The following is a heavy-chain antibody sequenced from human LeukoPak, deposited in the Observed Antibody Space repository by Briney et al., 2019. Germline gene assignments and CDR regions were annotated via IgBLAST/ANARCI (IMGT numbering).Heavy chain of an antibody. D-gene: IGHD6-13*01. CDR1: GGSFSGYY. Sequence: TSETLSLTCAVYGGSFSGYYWRWIRQPPGKGLEWIGEINHSGSTNYNPSLKSRVTISVDTSKNQFSLKLSSVTAADTAVYYCARGRGIAAAGTRCDYFDYWGQGTLVTVSS. V-gene: IGHV4-34*01. CDR3: ARGRGIAAAGTRCDYFDY. CDR2: INHSGST. J-gene: IGHJ4*02.